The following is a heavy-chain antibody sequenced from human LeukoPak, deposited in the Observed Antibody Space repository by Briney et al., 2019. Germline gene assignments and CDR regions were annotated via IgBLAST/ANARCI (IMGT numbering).Heavy chain of an antibody. J-gene: IGHJ4*02. CDR3: ASSGSYRFDY. V-gene: IGHV3-48*02. D-gene: IGHD1-26*01. CDR2: ITASGTAM. CDR1: GFTFSSYG. Sequence: PGGSLRLSCAASGFTFSSYGMHWVRQAPGKGLEWVSHITASGTAMFYADSVKGRFTISRDNAENSLYLQMNSLRDEDTAVYYCASSGSYRFDYWGQGTLVTVSS.